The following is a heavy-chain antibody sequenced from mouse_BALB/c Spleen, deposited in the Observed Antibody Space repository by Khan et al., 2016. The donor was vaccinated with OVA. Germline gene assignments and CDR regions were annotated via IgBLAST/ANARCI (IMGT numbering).Heavy chain of an antibody. J-gene: IGHJ3*01. CDR2: IRYDGDS. V-gene: IGHV3-6*02. CDR1: GYSITSGYF. CDR3: ARGGSSGPAWFAY. Sequence: EVQLQESGPGLVKPSQSLSLTCSVTGYSITSGYFWNWIRQFPGNKLEWMGYIRYDGDSNYNPPLKNRISITRDTPKNPFFLMLNSVTPEDTATFSCARGGSSGPAWFAYWGQGTLVTVSP. D-gene: IGHD3-1*01.